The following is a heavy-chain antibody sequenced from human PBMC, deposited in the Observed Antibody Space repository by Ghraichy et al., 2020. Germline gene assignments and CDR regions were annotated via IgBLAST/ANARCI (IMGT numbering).Heavy chain of an antibody. CDR2: ISGSVGTT. CDR1: GFTFINFA. CDR3: AKDQRASLYVFVC. J-gene: IGHJ4*02. D-gene: IGHD3-16*01. Sequence: GGSLRLSCAASGFTFINFAMTWVRQAPGKGLEWVALISGSVGTTYHAASVKGRFTISRDNSKNTLYLQMNSLRAEDTAVYYCAKDQRASLYVFVCWRQATLATSSS. V-gene: IGHV3-23*01.